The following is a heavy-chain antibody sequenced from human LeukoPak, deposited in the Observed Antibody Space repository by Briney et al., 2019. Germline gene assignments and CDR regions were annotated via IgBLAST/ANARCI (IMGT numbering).Heavy chain of an antibody. Sequence: GGSLRLSCSASGFTFSSYSMHWVRQAPGKGLEYVSAISSNGGSTYYADSVKGRFTISRDNSKNTLYLQMSSLRAEDTAVYYCVKDAPSGSFDYWGQGTLVTVSS. V-gene: IGHV3-64D*06. CDR2: ISSNGGST. CDR3: VKDAPSGSFDY. CDR1: GFTFSSYS. D-gene: IGHD3-10*01. J-gene: IGHJ4*02.